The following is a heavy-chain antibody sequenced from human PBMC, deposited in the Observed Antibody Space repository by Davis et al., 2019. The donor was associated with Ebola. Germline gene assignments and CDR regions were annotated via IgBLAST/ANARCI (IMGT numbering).Heavy chain of an antibody. V-gene: IGHV5-51*01. D-gene: IGHD3-22*01. J-gene: IGHJ4*02. CDR3: AKQESLYGSSDY. Sequence: GESLKISCQGSGYSFTSYWIGWVRQLPGKGLEWMGIIYPGDSDTRYSPSFRGQVTISVDRSISTAYLQWSSLKASDTAMYYCAKQESLYGSSDYWGQGTLVTVSS. CDR2: IYPGDSDT. CDR1: GYSFTSYW.